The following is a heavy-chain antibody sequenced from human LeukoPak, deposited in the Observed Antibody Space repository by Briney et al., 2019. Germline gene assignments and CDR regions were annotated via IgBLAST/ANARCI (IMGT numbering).Heavy chain of an antibody. CDR2: LSGSGFTT. CDR1: GFTFSNYA. Sequence: GGSLRLSCAASGFTFSNYAMTWVRQVPGKGLEWVSGLSGSGFTTYYADPVKGRFPVSRDNSKNTLYLQMNSLRADDTALYYCAKELSTNWNNWFDPWGQGTLVTVSS. J-gene: IGHJ5*02. V-gene: IGHV3-23*01. CDR3: AKELSTNWNNWFDP. D-gene: IGHD1-1*01.